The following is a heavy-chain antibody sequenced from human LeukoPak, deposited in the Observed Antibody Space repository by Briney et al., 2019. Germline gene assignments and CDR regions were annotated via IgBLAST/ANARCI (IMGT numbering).Heavy chain of an antibody. D-gene: IGHD3-22*01. CDR2: MNPNSGNT. CDR3: ARGGGVYDSSGYYWEYFQH. CDR1: GYTFTSYD. J-gene: IGHJ1*01. Sequence: ASVKVSCTASGYTFTSYDINWVRQATGQGLEWMGWMNPNSGNTGYAQKFQGRVTMTRNTSISTAYMELSSLRSEDTAVYYCARGGGVYDSSGYYWEYFQHWGQGTLVTVSS. V-gene: IGHV1-8*01.